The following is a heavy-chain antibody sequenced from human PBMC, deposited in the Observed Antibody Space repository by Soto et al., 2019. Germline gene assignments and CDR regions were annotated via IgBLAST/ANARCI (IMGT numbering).Heavy chain of an antibody. CDR2: ISYDGSNK. J-gene: IGHJ6*02. V-gene: IGHV3-30*18. CDR1: GFTFSSYG. Sequence: GGSLRLSCAASGFTFSSYGMHWVRQAPGKGLEWVAVISYDGSNKYYADSVKGRFTISRDNSKNTLYLQMNSLRAEDTAVYYCAKDQAPSLYRSGWFSYSMDVWGQGTTVPVSS. CDR3: AKDQAPSLYRSGWFSYSMDV. D-gene: IGHD6-19*01.